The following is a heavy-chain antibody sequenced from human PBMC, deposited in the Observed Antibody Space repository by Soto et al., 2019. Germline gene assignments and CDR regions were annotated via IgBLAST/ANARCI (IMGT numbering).Heavy chain of an antibody. V-gene: IGHV1-18*01. J-gene: IGHJ6*02. CDR3: ARVIGYYYHMDV. D-gene: IGHD3-22*01. CDR2: ISAYNGNT. CDR1: GYTFTTYD. Sequence: QVQLVQSGGEVKKAGASVKVSCKASGYTFTTYDLSWVRQAPGQGLEWMGWISAYNGNTNYAQNLQGRVTMTTDTSTSTAYMELRSLRSGDTAVYYCARVIGYYYHMDVWGQGTTVTVSS.